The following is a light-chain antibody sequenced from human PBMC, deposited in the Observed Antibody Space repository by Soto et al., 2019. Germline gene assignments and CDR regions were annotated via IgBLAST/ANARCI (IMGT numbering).Light chain of an antibody. V-gene: IGKV1-5*01. CDR2: DAS. CDR3: HQYNHFWT. J-gene: IGKJ1*01. CDR1: QSISSW. Sequence: DIQMTQSPSALSASVGDRVTITCRASQSISSWLAWYQQKPGKAPRLLIYDASYLERGVPSRFSGSGSGTEFTLTISDLQPDDLGTYYCHQYNHFWTFGPGNKVEI.